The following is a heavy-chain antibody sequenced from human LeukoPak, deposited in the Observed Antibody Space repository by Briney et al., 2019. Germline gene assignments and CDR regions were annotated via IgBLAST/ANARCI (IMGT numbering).Heavy chain of an antibody. D-gene: IGHD2-2*01. J-gene: IGHJ6*02. Sequence: GGSLRLSCAASGFTFSSYGMHWVRQAPGKGLEWVAVIWYDGSNKYYADSVKGRFTISRDNSKNTLYLQMNSLRAEDTAVYYCARAGKCSSTSCYGGYYYYGMDVWGQGTTVTVSS. CDR3: ARAGKCSSTSCYGGYYYYGMDV. CDR1: GFTFSSYG. CDR2: IWYDGSNK. V-gene: IGHV3-33*01.